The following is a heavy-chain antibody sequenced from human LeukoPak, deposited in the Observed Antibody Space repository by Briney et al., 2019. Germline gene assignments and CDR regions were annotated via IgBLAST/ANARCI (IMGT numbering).Heavy chain of an antibody. CDR1: GFTFSSYA. J-gene: IGHJ3*02. CDR3: ARDRAPSGWYSGAFDI. V-gene: IGHV3-30*04. D-gene: IGHD6-19*01. CDR2: ISYDGSNK. Sequence: PGGSLRLSCAASGFTFSSYAMHWVRQAPGKGLEWVAVISYDGSNKYYADSVKGRITISRDNSKNTLYLQMNSLRAEDTAVYYCARDRAPSGWYSGAFDIWGQGTMVTVSS.